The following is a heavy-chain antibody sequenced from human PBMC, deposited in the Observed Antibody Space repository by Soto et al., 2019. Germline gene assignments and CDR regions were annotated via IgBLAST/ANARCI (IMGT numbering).Heavy chain of an antibody. D-gene: IGHD2-15*01. V-gene: IGHV3-23*01. CDR2: ISGSGGST. CDR3: AKDRSPYCSGGSCYPHGY. CDR1: GFTFSSYA. Sequence: GGSLRLSCAASGFTFSSYAMSWVRQAPGKGLEWVSAISGSGGSTYYADSVKGRFTNSRDNSKNTLYLQMNSLRAEDTAVYYCAKDRSPYCSGGSCYPHGYWGQGTLVTVSS. J-gene: IGHJ4*02.